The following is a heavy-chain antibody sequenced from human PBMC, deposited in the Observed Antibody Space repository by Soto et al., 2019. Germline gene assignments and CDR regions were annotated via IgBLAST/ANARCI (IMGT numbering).Heavy chain of an antibody. CDR2: ISYDGSNK. CDR1: GFTFSSYG. J-gene: IGHJ6*02. CDR3: AKDSHRSHYESSGRSYGMDV. V-gene: IGHV3-30*18. Sequence: GGSLRLSCADSGFTFSSYGMHWVRQAPGKGLEWVAVISYDGSNKYYADSVKGRFTISRDNSKNTMYLQMNSLRAEDTAVYYCAKDSHRSHYESSGRSYGMDVWGRG. D-gene: IGHD3-22*01.